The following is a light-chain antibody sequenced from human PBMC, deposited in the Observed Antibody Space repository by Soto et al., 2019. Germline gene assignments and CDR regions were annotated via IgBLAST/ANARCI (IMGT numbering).Light chain of an antibody. CDR2: GAS. J-gene: IGKJ4*01. V-gene: IGKV3-20*01. Sequence: EIVLTQSPGTLSLSTGETVTLSCRASQSISSNYVAWFQHKPGQAPRLLIYGASSRAPGIPERFSGSGSGTDFSLTINRLEPEDSAVFYCQQYGYPQLTFGGGTKVEIK. CDR1: QSISSNY. CDR3: QQYGYPQLT.